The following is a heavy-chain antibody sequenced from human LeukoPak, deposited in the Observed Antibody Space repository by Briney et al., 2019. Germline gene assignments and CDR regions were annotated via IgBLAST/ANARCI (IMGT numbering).Heavy chain of an antibody. D-gene: IGHD5-18*01. CDR1: GGSISSGGYY. CDR3: ARVIFPQLTFAFDI. CDR2: IYYSGST. V-gene: IGHV4-31*03. Sequence: SSETLSLTCTVSGGSISSGGYYWSWIRQHPGKGLEWIGYIYYSGSTYYNPSLKSRVTISVDTSKNQFSLKLSSVTAADTAVYYCARVIFPQLTFAFDIWGQGTMVTVSS. J-gene: IGHJ3*02.